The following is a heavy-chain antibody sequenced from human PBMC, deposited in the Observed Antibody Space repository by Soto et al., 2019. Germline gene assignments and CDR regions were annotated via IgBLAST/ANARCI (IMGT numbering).Heavy chain of an antibody. D-gene: IGHD2-15*01. CDR1: GGSINTYF. CDR2: IYFSGST. V-gene: IGHV4-59*08. J-gene: IGHJ4*02. Sequence: PSETLSLTCTVSGGSINTYFWSWIRQPPGKRLEWIGYIYFSGSTDYNPSLKSRVTMSVDASKNQFSLRLSSVTAADTAVYYCARHNSAHYCSGGSCLFDSWGQGTLVTVSS. CDR3: ARHNSAHYCSGGSCLFDS.